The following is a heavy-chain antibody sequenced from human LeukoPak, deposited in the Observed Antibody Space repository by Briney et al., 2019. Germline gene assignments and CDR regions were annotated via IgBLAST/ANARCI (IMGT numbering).Heavy chain of an antibody. CDR3: ARDRYDSSGYYYGGDAFDI. V-gene: IGHV3-48*01. D-gene: IGHD3-22*01. CDR1: GFTINSYS. J-gene: IGHJ3*02. CDR2: PSSSTTTI. Sequence: GTLRLYCAAAGFTINSYSRNRHGHGQGKELKWGSFPSSSTTTIYYADSVKGRFTISRDNAKTSLYLQMNSLRAEDTAVYYCARDRYDSSGYYYGGDAFDIWGQGTMVTVSS.